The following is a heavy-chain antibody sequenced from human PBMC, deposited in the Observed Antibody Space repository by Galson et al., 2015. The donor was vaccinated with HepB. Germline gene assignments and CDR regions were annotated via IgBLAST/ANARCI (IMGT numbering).Heavy chain of an antibody. J-gene: IGHJ5*02. CDR3: ARGGRGDVVVVVGAPNPGDWFAP. V-gene: IGHV1-2*02. CDR1: GYSFTGYY. Sequence: SVKVSCKASGYSFTGYYIHWVRQAPGQGLEWMGWINPSSGGASYARKFQGRVTMTRDMSITTAHMGLWRLRSDDTAIYYCARGGRGDVVVVVGAPNPGDWFAPWGQGSLVVVSS. CDR2: INPSSGGA. D-gene: IGHD2-15*01.